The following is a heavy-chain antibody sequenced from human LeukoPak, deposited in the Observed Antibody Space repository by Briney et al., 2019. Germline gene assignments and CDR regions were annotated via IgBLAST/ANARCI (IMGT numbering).Heavy chain of an antibody. V-gene: IGHV4-4*07. CDR2: IYTSGST. CDR1: GGSISSYY. J-gene: IGHJ4*02. CDR3: ARVDYGDYSKDFDY. D-gene: IGHD4-17*01. Sequence: SETLSLTCTVSGGSISSYYWSWIRQPAGKGLEWIGRIYTSGSTNYNPSLKSRVTMSVDTSKNQFSLRLSSVTAADTAMYYCARVDYGDYSKDFDYWGQGILVTVSS.